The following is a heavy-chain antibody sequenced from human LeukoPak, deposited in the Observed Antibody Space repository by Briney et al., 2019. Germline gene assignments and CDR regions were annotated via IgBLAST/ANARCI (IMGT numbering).Heavy chain of an antibody. V-gene: IGHV3-66*01. CDR3: AKEKETTAPYNWFDP. Sequence: GGSLRLSCAASGFTVTSNYMSWVRQAPGKGLEWVSTILGSGDTCYADSVKGRFTVSRDNFKNTLSLQMNSLRAEDTAIYYCAKEKETTAPYNWFDPWGQGTLVTVSS. D-gene: IGHD4-11*01. J-gene: IGHJ5*02. CDR1: GFTVTSNY. CDR2: ILGSGDT.